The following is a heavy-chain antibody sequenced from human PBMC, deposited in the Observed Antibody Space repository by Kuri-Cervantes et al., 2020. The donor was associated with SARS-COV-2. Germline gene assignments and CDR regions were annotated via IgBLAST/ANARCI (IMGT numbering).Heavy chain of an antibody. V-gene: IGHV2-70*11. CDR1: GFLRTTSGLC. D-gene: IGHD6-6*01. J-gene: IGHJ4*02. Sequence: SGPTVANPTQILTHPCTFSGFLRTTSGLCGAWIRQAPGKALEWVARIDWDDDKYYKTSLKTRLTISKDTSKNQVVLTMTNIDPVDTATYYCARMGLVAYDYWGQGTLVTVSS. CDR3: ARMGLVAYDY. CDR2: IDWDDDK.